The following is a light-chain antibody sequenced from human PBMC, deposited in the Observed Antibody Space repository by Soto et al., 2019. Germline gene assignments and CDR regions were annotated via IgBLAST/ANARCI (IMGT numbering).Light chain of an antibody. CDR3: QQYNSYSPT. CDR1: QSVSNW. V-gene: IGKV1-5*03. J-gene: IGKJ1*01. Sequence: DIQMTQSPSTLSASVGDRFTITCRASQSVSNWLAWYQQKPGKAPNLLIYKASSLQSGVPSRFSGSGSGTDFTLTISSLHPDDFATYYCQQYNSYSPTFGQGTKVDIK. CDR2: KAS.